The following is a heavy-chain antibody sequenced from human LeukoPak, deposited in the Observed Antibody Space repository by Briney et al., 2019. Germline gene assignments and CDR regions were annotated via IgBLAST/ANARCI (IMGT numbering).Heavy chain of an antibody. CDR1: GFTFSSYW. CDR3: STGSGHAFDI. J-gene: IGHJ3*02. D-gene: IGHD3-10*01. CDR2: VNSDGSST. V-gene: IGHV3-74*01. Sequence: GGSLRLSCAASGFTFSSYWMHWVRQVPGKGLVWVSRVNSDGSSTSYADSVKGRFTISRDNAKNTLYVQMNSLRAEDTAVYYCSTGSGHAFDIWGRGTMVTVSS.